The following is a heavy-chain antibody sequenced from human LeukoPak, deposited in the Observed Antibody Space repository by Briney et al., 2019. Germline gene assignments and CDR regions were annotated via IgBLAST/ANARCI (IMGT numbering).Heavy chain of an antibody. V-gene: IGHV4-31*03. J-gene: IGHJ4*02. CDR2: IYYSGST. D-gene: IGHD6-19*01. CDR3: ARDRASGWEGVFDY. CDR1: GGSISSGGYY. Sequence: SETLSLTCTVSGGSISSGGYYWSWIRQHPGKGLEWIGYIYYSGSTYYNPSLESRVTISVDTSKNQFSLKLSSVTAADTAVYYCARDRASGWEGVFDYWGQGTLVTVSS.